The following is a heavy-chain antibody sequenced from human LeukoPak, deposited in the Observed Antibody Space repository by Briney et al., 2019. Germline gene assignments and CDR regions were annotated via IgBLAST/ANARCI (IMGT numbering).Heavy chain of an antibody. CDR3: ARDGIAAAGNWFDP. Sequence: SETLPLTCTVSGGSISSYYWSWIRQPPGKGLEWIGYIYYSGSTNYNPSLKSRVTISVDTSKNQFSLKLSSVTAADTAVYYCARDGIAAAGNWFDPWGQGTLVTVSS. D-gene: IGHD6-13*01. CDR1: GGSISSYY. V-gene: IGHV4-59*01. J-gene: IGHJ5*02. CDR2: IYYSGST.